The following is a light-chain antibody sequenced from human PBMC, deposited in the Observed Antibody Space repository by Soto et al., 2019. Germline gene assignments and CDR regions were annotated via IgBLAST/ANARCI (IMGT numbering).Light chain of an antibody. J-gene: IGLJ1*01. Sequence: QSALTQPASVSGSPGQSITISCTGTTSDFGFYNYVSWYQHHPGKAPKLLIYEVTNQHSGVSNRFSGSKSGNTASLTISGLQAEDEADYYCSSYTSSTDYVFGTGTKVTVL. CDR1: TSDFGFYNY. V-gene: IGLV2-14*01. CDR3: SSYTSSTDYV. CDR2: EVT.